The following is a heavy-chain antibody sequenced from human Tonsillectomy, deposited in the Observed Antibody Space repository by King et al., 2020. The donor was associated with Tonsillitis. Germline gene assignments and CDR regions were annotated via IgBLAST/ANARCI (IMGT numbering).Heavy chain of an antibody. Sequence: QLVQSGTEVKKPGASVKVSCKASGYTFTTYDIAWVRQATGQGLEWVVWMNPDSGYTAYAQKFQGRVTMTGDTSISTAYMELNSLGSGDTAIYFCARVHQLLRGNDFWGQGTLVTVSS. CDR3: ARVHQLLRGNDF. J-gene: IGHJ4*02. D-gene: IGHD2-2*01. CDR1: GYTFTTYD. CDR2: MNPDSGYT. V-gene: IGHV1-8*01.